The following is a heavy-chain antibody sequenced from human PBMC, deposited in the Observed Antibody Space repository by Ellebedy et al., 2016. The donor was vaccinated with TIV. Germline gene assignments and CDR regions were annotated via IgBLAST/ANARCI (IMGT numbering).Heavy chain of an antibody. Sequence: GGSLRLSXAASGFTFSDYYMSWIRQAPGKGLEWVSYISSSGSTIYYADSVKGRFTIARDNAKNLLYLQMNSLRAEDTAVYYCASPGGSVAAPEERRYYYLDIWGKGTTVTVSS. CDR3: ASPGGSVAAPEERRYYYLDI. D-gene: IGHD3-16*01. CDR1: GFTFSDYY. CDR2: ISSSGSTI. J-gene: IGHJ6*03. V-gene: IGHV3-11*01.